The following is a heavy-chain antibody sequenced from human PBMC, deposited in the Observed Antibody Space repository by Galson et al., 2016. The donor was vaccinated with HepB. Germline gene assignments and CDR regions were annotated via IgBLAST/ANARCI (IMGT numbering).Heavy chain of an antibody. V-gene: IGHV1-8*01. CDR3: ARGIRNLLYSDY. CDR1: GYTFTNYD. J-gene: IGHJ4*02. Sequence: VKVSCKASGYTFTNYDITWVRQAPGQGLEWMGWMNPSSANTGYAQKFRGRVTMTRDTSISTAFMELSSLTSEDTAIYYCARGIRNLLYSDYWAQGTLVPVSS. D-gene: IGHD1-14*01. CDR2: MNPSSANT.